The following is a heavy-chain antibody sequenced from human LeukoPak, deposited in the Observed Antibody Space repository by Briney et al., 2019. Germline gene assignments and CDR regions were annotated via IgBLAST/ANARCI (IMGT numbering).Heavy chain of an antibody. J-gene: IGHJ1*01. V-gene: IGHV3-23*01. Sequence: SLRLSCAASGFTFSSYAMSWVRQAPGKGLEWVSGISGSGGSTYYADSAKGRFTISRDNSKNTLYLQMNSLRAEDTAVYYCAKANGYCSSTSCYYFWYFQHWGQGTLVTVSS. CDR1: GFTFSSYA. CDR3: AKANGYCSSTSCYYFWYFQH. CDR2: ISGSGGST. D-gene: IGHD2-2*01.